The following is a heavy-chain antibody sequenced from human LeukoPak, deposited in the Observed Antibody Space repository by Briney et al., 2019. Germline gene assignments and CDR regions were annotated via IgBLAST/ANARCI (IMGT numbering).Heavy chain of an antibody. D-gene: IGHD4-17*01. Sequence: GGSLSLSCAASGFTFSSYAMSWVRQAPGKGLEWGSAISGSGGSTYYADSVKGRFTISRDNSKNPLYLQMNSLRAEDTAVYYCAKLHDYGDYYFDYWGQGTLVTVSS. J-gene: IGHJ4*02. V-gene: IGHV3-23*01. CDR3: AKLHDYGDYYFDY. CDR2: ISGSGGST. CDR1: GFTFSSYA.